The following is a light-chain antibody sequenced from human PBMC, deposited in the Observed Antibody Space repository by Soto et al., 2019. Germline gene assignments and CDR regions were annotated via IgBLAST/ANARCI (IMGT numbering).Light chain of an antibody. CDR3: QQYTNGRT. V-gene: IGKV1-5*03. Sequence: DIQMTQSPSTLSASVGDRVTITCRASQSISSWLAWYQQKPGKAPKLLIYKASNLESGLPSRFSGSGSGTEFTLTINSLQPDDFATYYCQQYTNGRTFGQGTKVEMK. CDR2: KAS. J-gene: IGKJ1*01. CDR1: QSISSW.